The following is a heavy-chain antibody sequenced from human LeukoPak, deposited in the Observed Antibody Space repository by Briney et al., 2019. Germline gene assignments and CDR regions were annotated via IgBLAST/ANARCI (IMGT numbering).Heavy chain of an antibody. J-gene: IGHJ4*02. CDR3: ARGVQETTPPLYDSSDYYSFGDY. D-gene: IGHD3-22*01. V-gene: IGHV4-34*01. CDR2: INHSGST. CDR1: GGSFSGYY. Sequence: TSETLSLTCAVYGGSFSGYYWSWIRQPPGKGLEWIGEINHSGSTNYNPSLKSRVTISVDTSKNQFSLKLSSVTAADTAVYYCARGVQETTPPLYDSSDYYSFGDYWGQGTLVTVSS.